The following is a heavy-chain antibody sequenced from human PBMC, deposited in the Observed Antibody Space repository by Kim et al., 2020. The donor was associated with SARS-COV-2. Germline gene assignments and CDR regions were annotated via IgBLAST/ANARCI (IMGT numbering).Heavy chain of an antibody. V-gene: IGHV3-53*01. CDR3: ATSRGYNYYGIDV. J-gene: IGHJ6*02. CDR2: IYGGGST. CDR1: GFTVSSNY. Sequence: GGSLRLSCAASGFTVSSNYMTWVRQAPGKGLDWVSIIYGGGSTYYADSVKGRFTISRDNSQNTLYLQMNSLRVDDTAVYYCATSRGYNYYGIDVWGQGTTVTVSS. D-gene: IGHD3-10*01.